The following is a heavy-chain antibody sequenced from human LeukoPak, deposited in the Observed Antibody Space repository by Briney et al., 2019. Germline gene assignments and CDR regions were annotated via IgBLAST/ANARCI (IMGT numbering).Heavy chain of an antibody. D-gene: IGHD3-9*01. CDR2: TYYTSKWYN. V-gene: IGHV6-1*01. CDR3: ARDLYYDILTGDYYYYGMDV. J-gene: IGHJ6*04. Sequence: SQTLSLTCAISGHSVSSNSAAWNWIRQSPSKGLQWLGRTYYTSKWYNDYAVSVKSRITINPDTSKNQFSLQLNSVTPEDTAVYYCARDLYYDILTGDYYYYGMDVWGKGTTVTVSS. CDR1: GHSVSSNSAA.